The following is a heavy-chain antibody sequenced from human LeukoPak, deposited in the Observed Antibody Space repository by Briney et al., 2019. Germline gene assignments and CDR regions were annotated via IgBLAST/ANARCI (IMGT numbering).Heavy chain of an antibody. V-gene: IGHV4-59*08. CDR1: GGSLCSYS. CDR3: ARRNYDILTGNWFDP. Sequence: ETLSLTCTVSGGSLCSYSWGCICQPPREGLEWIGCIYYSGSANYNPSLKSRVTISVDTSKNHFSLKLSSVTAADTAFYYCARRNYDILTGNWFDPWGRGTLVTVSS. D-gene: IGHD3-9*01. J-gene: IGHJ5*02. CDR2: IYYSGSA.